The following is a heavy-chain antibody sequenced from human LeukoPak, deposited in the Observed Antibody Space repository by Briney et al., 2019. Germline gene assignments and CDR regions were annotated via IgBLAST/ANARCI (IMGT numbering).Heavy chain of an antibody. J-gene: IGHJ4*02. CDR1: GFSFSNFW. CDR2: MHPEGNEK. Sequence: PGGSLRLSCAVSGFSFSNFWMSWVRQAPGRGLEWVANMHPEGNEKYHVESVKGRFTISRDNTKNLLFLQMNGLRVEDTAVYYCARGDDSSGDHWGPGTLVTVSS. V-gene: IGHV3-7*04. CDR3: ARGDDSSGDH. D-gene: IGHD1-1*01.